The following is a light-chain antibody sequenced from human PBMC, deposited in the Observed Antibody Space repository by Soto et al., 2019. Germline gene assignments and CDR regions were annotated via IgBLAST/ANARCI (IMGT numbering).Light chain of an antibody. CDR2: WAS. J-gene: IGKJ4*01. V-gene: IGKV4-1*01. CDR1: QSVLYSSNKNC. CDR3: QQYYDTPLT. Sequence: DIVMTQSPDSLAVSLGERATINCKSSQSVLYSSNKNCLAWFQQKPGQPPKLLIYWASSREPGVPDRFSGSGSETDFTLTISSLQAEDVAVYYCQQYYDTPLTFGGGTNVEIK.